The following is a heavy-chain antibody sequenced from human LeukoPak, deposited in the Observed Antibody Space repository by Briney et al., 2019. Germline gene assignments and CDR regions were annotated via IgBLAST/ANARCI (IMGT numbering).Heavy chain of an antibody. Sequence: GGSLRLSCSASGFTFSTYTMHWVRQAPGKGLEYVSAVGTNGISTYYADSVRGRFTISRDNSENTLYLQMSSLIHEDTALYYCVKWSLVVYSPSFDYWAREPWSPSPQ. CDR2: VGTNGIST. V-gene: IGHV3-64D*06. J-gene: IGHJ4*02. D-gene: IGHD2-2*01. CDR1: GFTFSTYT. CDR3: VKWSLVVYSPSFDY.